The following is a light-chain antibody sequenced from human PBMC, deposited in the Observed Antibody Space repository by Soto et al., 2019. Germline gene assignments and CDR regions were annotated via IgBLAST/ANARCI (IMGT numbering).Light chain of an antibody. CDR1: SSDVGGFLY. CDR2: AVS. CDR3: SSYSSSSTLVG. Sequence: QSALTQPASVSGSPGQSITISCTGTSSDVGGFLYVSWFQQHPGKAPKLMIYAVSNRPSGISNRFSGSKSGNTASLTISGLQAEDEAAYYCSSYSSSSTLVGFGGGTKLTVL. V-gene: IGLV2-14*01. J-gene: IGLJ2*01.